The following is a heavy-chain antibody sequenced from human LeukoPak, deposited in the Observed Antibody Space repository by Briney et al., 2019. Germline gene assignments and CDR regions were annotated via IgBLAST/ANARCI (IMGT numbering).Heavy chain of an antibody. D-gene: IGHD2-21*02. V-gene: IGHV1-2*02. CDR2: INPNSGGT. CDR1: GYTFTGYY. CDR3: ARVGAGDCCFFNY. Sequence: GASVKVSCKASGYTFTGYYTHWVRQAPGQGLEWIGWINPNSGGTSYAQKFQGRVTMTGDTSISTAYMDLSKLRSDDTAVYYCARVGAGDCCFFNYWGQGTLVTVSS. J-gene: IGHJ4*02.